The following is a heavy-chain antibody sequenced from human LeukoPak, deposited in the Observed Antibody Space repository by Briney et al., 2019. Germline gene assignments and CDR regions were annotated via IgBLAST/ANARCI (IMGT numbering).Heavy chain of an antibody. Sequence: PSETLSLTCTVSGGSISSGDYYWSWIRQPPGKGLEWIGYIYYSGSTYYNPSLKSRVTISVDTSKNQFSLKLSSVTAADTAVYYCARQPEAAAGIVPGFYYGMDVWGQGTTVTVSS. CDR3: ARQPEAAAGIVPGFYYGMDV. CDR2: IYYSGST. J-gene: IGHJ6*02. V-gene: IGHV4-30-4*08. CDR1: GGSISSGDYY. D-gene: IGHD6-13*01.